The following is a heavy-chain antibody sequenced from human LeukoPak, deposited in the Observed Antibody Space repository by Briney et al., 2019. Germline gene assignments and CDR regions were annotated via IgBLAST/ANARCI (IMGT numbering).Heavy chain of an antibody. CDR3: VKDDSYYYDSSGYPH. CDR2: ISSNGGST. V-gene: IGHV3-64D*09. J-gene: IGHJ4*02. Sequence: GSLRLSCSASGFTFSTYFMHWVRQAPGKGLEYVSAISSNGGSTYYADSVKGRFTISRDNSKNTLYLQMSSLRAEDTAVYHCVKDDSYYYDSSGYPHWGQGTLVTVSS. D-gene: IGHD3-22*01. CDR1: GFTFSTYF.